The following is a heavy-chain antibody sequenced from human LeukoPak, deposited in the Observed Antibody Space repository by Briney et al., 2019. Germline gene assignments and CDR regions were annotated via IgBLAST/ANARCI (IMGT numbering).Heavy chain of an antibody. CDR3: AKGNYDILTGYYDY. V-gene: IGHV3-23*01. D-gene: IGHD3-9*01. J-gene: IGHJ4*02. Sequence: GGSLRLSCAASGFTFSSYAMSWVRQAPGKGLEWVSAISGSGGSTYYADSVKGRFTISRDNSKNTLYLQMNSLRAEDTAVYYCAKGNYDILTGYYDYWAREPWSPSPQ. CDR1: GFTFSSYA. CDR2: ISGSGGST.